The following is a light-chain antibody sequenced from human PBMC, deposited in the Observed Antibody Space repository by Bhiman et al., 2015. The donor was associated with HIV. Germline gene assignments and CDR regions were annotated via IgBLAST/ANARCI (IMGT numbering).Light chain of an antibody. J-gene: IGLJ3*02. CDR3: GTWDSSLSAGV. CDR1: SSNIGNNY. Sequence: QSVLTQPPSVSAAPGQKVTLSCSGTSSNIGNNYVSWYQQVPGAAPKVLIYENDKRPSGIPDRFSGSKSGTSATLGITGLQTGDEADYYCGTWDSSLSAGVFGGGTKLTVL. CDR2: END. V-gene: IGLV1-51*02.